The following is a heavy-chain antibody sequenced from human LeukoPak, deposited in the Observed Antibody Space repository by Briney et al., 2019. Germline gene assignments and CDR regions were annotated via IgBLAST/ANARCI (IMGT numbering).Heavy chain of an antibody. CDR1: GFTFRSYS. CDR3: ARQLYCSSTSCYKVAAFDI. CDR2: ISSSSSII. J-gene: IGHJ3*02. D-gene: IGHD2-2*02. Sequence: GGSLRLSCAASGFTFRSYSMNWVRQAPGKGLEWVSYISSSSSIIYYADSVKGRFTISRDNAKNSLYLQMNSLRAEDTAVYYCARQLYCSSTSCYKVAAFDIWGQGTMVTVSS. V-gene: IGHV3-48*01.